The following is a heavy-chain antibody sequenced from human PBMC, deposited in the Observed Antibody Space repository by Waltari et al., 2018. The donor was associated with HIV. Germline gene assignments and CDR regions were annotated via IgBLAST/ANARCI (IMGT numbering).Heavy chain of an antibody. D-gene: IGHD3-3*01. CDR1: GFTFDDYP. V-gene: IGHV3-9*01. Sequence: EVQLVESGGGLVQPGRSLRLSCAASGFTFDDYPMHWVRQHPGRGQEWISGLSGNSESTDDADSVKDRCTNSRDNVKNLLYWQMKSLRPEDTALYYCAKGGSHLTICEAWFDSWGQGTLVTVSS. J-gene: IGHJ5*01. CDR3: AKGGSHLTICEAWFDS. CDR2: LSGNSEST.